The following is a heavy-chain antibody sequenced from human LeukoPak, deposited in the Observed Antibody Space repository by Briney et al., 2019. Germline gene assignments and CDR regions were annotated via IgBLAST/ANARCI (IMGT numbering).Heavy chain of an antibody. CDR2: IYPDDSDT. V-gene: IGHV5-51*01. CDR3: ARPPPYYYSSGKFYFDY. D-gene: IGHD3-10*01. Sequence: GESLKISCKGSGYSFTSYWIAWVRQMPGRGLEWMGIIYPDDSDTRYSPPFQGQVTISADKSISTAYLQWSSLKASGTAIYYCARPPPYYYSSGKFYFDYWGQGTLVTVSS. CDR1: GYSFTSYW. J-gene: IGHJ4*02.